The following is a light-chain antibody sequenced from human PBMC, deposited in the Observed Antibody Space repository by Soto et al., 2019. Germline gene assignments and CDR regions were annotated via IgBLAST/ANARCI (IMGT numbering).Light chain of an antibody. CDR3: QQSYSMPRT. J-gene: IGKJ4*01. Sequence: DIQMTQSPSSLSSSVGDRVTITCRASQGISTYLNWYQQKPGKAPKLLIYAASSLQSGVPSRFSGSGSGTDFTVTISSLQPEDFATYYCQQSYSMPRTFGGGTKVDI. CDR1: QGISTY. CDR2: AAS. V-gene: IGKV1-39*01.